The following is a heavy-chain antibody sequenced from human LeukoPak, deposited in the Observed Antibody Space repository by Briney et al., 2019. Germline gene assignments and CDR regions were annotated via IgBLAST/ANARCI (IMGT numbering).Heavy chain of an antibody. CDR2: IYYSGST. D-gene: IGHD2-15*01. J-gene: IGHJ4*02. Sequence: SETLSLTCTVSGXSISSSSDYWGWIRQPPGKGLEWIGSIYYSGSTYYNPSLKSRVTISVDTSKNQFSLKLSSVTAADTAVYYCARGDCSGGSCYLFDYWGQGALVTVSS. V-gene: IGHV4-39*01. CDR3: ARGDCSGGSCYLFDY. CDR1: GXSISSSSDY.